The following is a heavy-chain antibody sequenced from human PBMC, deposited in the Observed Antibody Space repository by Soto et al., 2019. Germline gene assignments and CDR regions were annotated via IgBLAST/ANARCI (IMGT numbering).Heavy chain of an antibody. V-gene: IGHV1-69*06. CDR2: IIPIFGTS. J-gene: IGHJ1*01. CDR1: GGTFSSYA. CDR3: ARDNSGSDYGEYFQH. D-gene: IGHD4-17*01. Sequence: QVQLVQSGAEVKKPGSSVKVSCKASGGTFSSYAISWVRQAPGQGLEWMGGIIPIFGTSNYAQKFEGRVTITADKSTSTAYMELSSLRSEDTAVYYCARDNSGSDYGEYFQHWGQGTLVTVSS.